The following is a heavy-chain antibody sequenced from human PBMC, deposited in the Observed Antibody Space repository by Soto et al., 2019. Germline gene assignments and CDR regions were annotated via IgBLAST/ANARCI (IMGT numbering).Heavy chain of an antibody. J-gene: IGHJ4*02. CDR1: GYTFTSYG. CDR2: ISAYNGNT. Sequence: ASVKVSCKASGYTFTSYGISWVRQAPGQGLEWMGWISAYNGNTNYAQKLQGRVTMTTDTSTSAAYMELRSLRSDDTAVYYCARGSVVVVAAANLDYWGQGTPVTVSS. V-gene: IGHV1-18*01. D-gene: IGHD2-15*01. CDR3: ARGSVVVVAAANLDY.